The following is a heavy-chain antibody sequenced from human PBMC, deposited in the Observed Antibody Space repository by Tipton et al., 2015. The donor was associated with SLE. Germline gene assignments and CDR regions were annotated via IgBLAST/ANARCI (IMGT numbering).Heavy chain of an antibody. CDR1: GFTFDDYA. J-gene: IGHJ4*02. CDR3: VKDNSANGWYLHYFDY. V-gene: IGHV3-9*01. CDR2: ISWNSDSI. D-gene: IGHD6-19*01. Sequence: SLRLSCAASGFTFDDYAMHWVRQVPGKGLEWVSHISWNSDSIAYADSVKGRFTISRDNAKKSLYLQMNSLRAEDTALYYCVKDNSANGWYLHYFDYWGQGTLVTVSS.